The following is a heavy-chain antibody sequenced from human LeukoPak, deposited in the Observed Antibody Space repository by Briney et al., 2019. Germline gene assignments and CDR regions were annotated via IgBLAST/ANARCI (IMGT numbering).Heavy chain of an antibody. J-gene: IGHJ1*01. D-gene: IGHD3-22*01. CDR2: ISGDGGST. Sequence: GGSLRLSCAASGFTFDDYAMHWVRQAPGKGLEWVSLISGDGGSTYYADSVKGRFTISRDNSKNSLYLQMNSLRTEDTAMYYCAKEMNYYDSSGYYYGYFQHWGQGTLVTVSS. V-gene: IGHV3-43*02. CDR3: AKEMNYYDSSGYYYGYFQH. CDR1: GFTFDDYA.